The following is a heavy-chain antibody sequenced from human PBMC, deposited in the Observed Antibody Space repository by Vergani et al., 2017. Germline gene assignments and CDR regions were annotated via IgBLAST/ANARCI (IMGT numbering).Heavy chain of an antibody. CDR3: TRHWAVVAANNWFDP. CDR2: IYTSGGT. J-gene: IGHJ5*02. V-gene: IGHV4-61*02. CDR1: GGSISSGSYY. Sequence: QVQLQESGPGLVKPSQTLSLTCTVSGGSISSGSYYWSWIRQPAGKGLEWIGRIYTSGGTNYNPSLKSRVTMSVDTSKNQFSLKLSSVTAADTAVYYCTRHWAVVAANNWFDPWGQGTLVTVSS. D-gene: IGHD2-15*01.